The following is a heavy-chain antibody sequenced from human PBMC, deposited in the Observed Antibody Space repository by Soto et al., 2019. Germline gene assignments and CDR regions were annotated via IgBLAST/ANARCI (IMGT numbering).Heavy chain of an antibody. CDR1: GYPFTGYC. V-gene: IGHV1-2*04. CDR3: AAAAMVPNYYYYGMDV. J-gene: IGHJ6*02. CDR2: INPNSGGT. Sequence: ASVKVSCKASGYPFTGYCMHWVRQAPGQGLEWMGWINPNSGGTNYAQKFQGWVTMTRDTSISTAYMELSRLRSDDTAVYYCAAAAMVPNYYYYGMDVWGQGTTVTVSS. D-gene: IGHD5-18*01.